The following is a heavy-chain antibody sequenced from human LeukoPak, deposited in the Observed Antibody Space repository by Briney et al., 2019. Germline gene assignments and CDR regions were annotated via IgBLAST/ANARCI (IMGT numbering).Heavy chain of an antibody. CDR2: ISGSGGST. V-gene: IGHV3-23*01. J-gene: IGHJ4*02. Sequence: PGGSLRLSCAASGFTFGSYAMHWVRQAPGKGLEWVSAISGSGGSTYYADSVKGRFTISRDNSKNTLYPQMNSLRAEDTAVYYCAKYYGSGSYKPYDYWGQGTLVTVSS. CDR3: AKYYGSGSYKPYDY. D-gene: IGHD3-10*01. CDR1: GFTFGSYA.